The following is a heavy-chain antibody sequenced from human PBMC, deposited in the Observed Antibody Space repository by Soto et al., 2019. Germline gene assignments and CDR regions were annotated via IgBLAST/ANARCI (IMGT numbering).Heavy chain of an antibody. Sequence: QVQLVESGGGVVQPGRSLRLSCAASGFTFSSYAMHWVRQAPGKGLEWVAVISYDGSNKYYADSVKGRFTISRDNSKNXXYXKTXSLRAEDTAVYYCARDGARSYYDFWSGYYGGGMDVWGQGTTVTVSS. CDR1: GFTFSSYA. J-gene: IGHJ6*02. CDR3: ARDGARSYYDFWSGYYGGGMDV. V-gene: IGHV3-30-3*01. CDR2: ISYDGSNK. D-gene: IGHD3-3*01.